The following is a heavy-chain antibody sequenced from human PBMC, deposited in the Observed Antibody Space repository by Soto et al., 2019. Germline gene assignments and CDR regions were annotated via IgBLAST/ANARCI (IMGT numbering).Heavy chain of an antibody. CDR3: ELATSYWLFEL. D-gene: IGHD3-10*01. CDR1: GYSFTSYW. V-gene: IGHV5-51*01. CDR2: ILPGDSNT. Sequence: GESLNISCKGSGYSFTSYWIGWVRQMPGKGLEWMGIILPGDSNTRYSPSFQGQVTISADKSISTAYLQWSSLKASDTAMYYCELATSYWLFELWGRGTLVTVSS. J-gene: IGHJ2*01.